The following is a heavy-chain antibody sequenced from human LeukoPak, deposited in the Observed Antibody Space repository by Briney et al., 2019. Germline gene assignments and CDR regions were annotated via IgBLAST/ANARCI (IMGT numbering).Heavy chain of an antibody. D-gene: IGHD3-16*01. J-gene: IGHJ3*02. Sequence: WGSLRLSCAASGFTFSSYAMHWVRQAPGKGLEWVAVISYDGSNKYYADSVKGRITISRDNSKNTLYLQMNSLRAEDTAVYYCAKVRKGVGAFDIWGQGIMVTVSS. CDR3: AKVRKGVGAFDI. CDR1: GFTFSSYA. V-gene: IGHV3-30*04. CDR2: ISYDGSNK.